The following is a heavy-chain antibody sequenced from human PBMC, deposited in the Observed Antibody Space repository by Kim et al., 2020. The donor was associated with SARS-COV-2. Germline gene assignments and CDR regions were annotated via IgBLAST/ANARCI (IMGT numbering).Heavy chain of an antibody. D-gene: IGHD6-13*01. V-gene: IGHV3-33*05. Sequence: GGSLRLSCAASGFTFSSYGLHWVRQAPGKGLEWVAVISYDGSNKYYADSVKGRFTISRDNSKNTLYLQMNSLRAEDTAVYYCARVLGAAAGTYYYYVMDVWRRGTTVTVSS. CDR2: ISYDGSNK. CDR1: GFTFSSYG. J-gene: IGHJ6*02. CDR3: ARVLGAAAGTYYYYVMDV.